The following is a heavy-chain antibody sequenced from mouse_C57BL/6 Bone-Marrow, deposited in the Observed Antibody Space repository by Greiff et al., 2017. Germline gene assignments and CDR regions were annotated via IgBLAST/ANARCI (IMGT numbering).Heavy chain of an antibody. Sequence: QVQLKQSGPELVKPGASVKISCKASGYAFSSSWMNWVKQRPGKGLEWSGRIYPGDGDTNYNGKFKGKATLTADKSSSTAYMQLSSLTAENSAVYFCARRDGNYVGYAMGYWGHGTSVTVSS. CDR3: ARRDGNYVGYAMGY. V-gene: IGHV1-82*01. D-gene: IGHD2-1*01. CDR2: IYPGDGDT. CDR1: GYAFSSSW. J-gene: IGHJ4*01.